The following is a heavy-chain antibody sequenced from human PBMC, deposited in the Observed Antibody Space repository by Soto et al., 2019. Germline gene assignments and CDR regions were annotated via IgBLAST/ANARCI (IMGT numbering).Heavy chain of an antibody. CDR2: IYYSGST. Sequence: NPSETLSLTCTVSGGSMSHYYWSWIRQPPGKGLEWVGNIYYSGSTLYNPSLESRVTISVDTSKNQFSLTVSSVTAADTAVYFCARAAYSGSDGWFDPWGQGTLVTVSS. D-gene: IGHD1-26*01. CDR1: GGSMSHYY. J-gene: IGHJ5*02. V-gene: IGHV4-59*01. CDR3: ARAAYSGSDGWFDP.